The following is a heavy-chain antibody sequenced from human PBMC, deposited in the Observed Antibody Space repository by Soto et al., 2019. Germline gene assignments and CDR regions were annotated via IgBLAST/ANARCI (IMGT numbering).Heavy chain of an antibody. Sequence: QVHLLVESGGGVVQPGRSLRLSCEASGFTFSDSPMQWLRQAQGRGPEWVAGTSYDGVNKYYAYSVKGRFTISRDNSKNTLFLQMSSLRPEDTAGYYCARSGTAVTTRYFDLWGRGTQVTVSS. CDR1: GFTFSDSP. V-gene: IGHV3-30-3*01. CDR3: ARSGTAVTTRYFDL. D-gene: IGHD4-17*01. CDR2: TSYDGVNK. J-gene: IGHJ2*01.